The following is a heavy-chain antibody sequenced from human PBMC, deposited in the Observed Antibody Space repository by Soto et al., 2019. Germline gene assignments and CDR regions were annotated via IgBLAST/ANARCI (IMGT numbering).Heavy chain of an antibody. CDR1: GGTFSSYA. CDR2: IIPIFGTA. Sequence: GPSVKVSCKASGGTFSSYAISWVRQAPGQGLEWMGGIIPIFGTANYAQKFQGRVTITADESTSTAYMELSSLRSEDTAVYYCARREYYDFWSGYVSRGYYGMDVWGQGTTVTVSS. CDR3: ARREYYDFWSGYVSRGYYGMDV. V-gene: IGHV1-69*13. J-gene: IGHJ6*02. D-gene: IGHD3-3*01.